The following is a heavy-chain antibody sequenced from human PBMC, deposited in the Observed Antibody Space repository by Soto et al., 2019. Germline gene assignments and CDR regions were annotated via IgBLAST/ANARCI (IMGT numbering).Heavy chain of an antibody. CDR3: ARESTIFGVVKKKGHWFDP. D-gene: IGHD3-3*01. CDR2: IYTSGST. V-gene: IGHV4-4*07. J-gene: IGHJ5*02. Sequence: SETLSLTCTVSGGSISSYYWSWIRQPAGKGLEWIGRIYTSGSTNYNPSLKSRVTMSVDTSKNQFSLKLSSVTAADTAVYYCARESTIFGVVKKKGHWFDPWGQGTLVTVSS. CDR1: GGSISSYY.